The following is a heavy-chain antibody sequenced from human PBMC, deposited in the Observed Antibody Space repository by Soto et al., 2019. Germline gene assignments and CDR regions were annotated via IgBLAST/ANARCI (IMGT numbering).Heavy chain of an antibody. CDR2: IIPIFGTA. J-gene: IGHJ3*02. V-gene: IGHV1-69*06. CDR3: ATLITFGGVKAGVCAFDI. D-gene: IGHD3-16*01. CDR1: GGTFSSYA. Sequence: SVKVSCKASGGTFSSYAISWGRQAPGQGLEWMGGIIPIFGTANYAQKFQGRVTITADKSTSTAYMELSSLRSEDTAVYYCATLITFGGVKAGVCAFDIWGQGTMVTVSS.